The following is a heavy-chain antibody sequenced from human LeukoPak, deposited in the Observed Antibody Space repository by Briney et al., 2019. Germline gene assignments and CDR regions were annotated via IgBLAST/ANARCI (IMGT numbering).Heavy chain of an antibody. Sequence: PGGSLRLCCAASGFTFTSYALSWVRQAPGKGLEWVSGISSSGAYTYYADSVKGRFTISRDNSKNTLHLQMHSLSAEDTAVYYCVKDVNFRSGLIDCWGQGTLVTVSS. V-gene: IGHV3-23*01. CDR1: GFTFTSYA. CDR2: ISSSGAYT. D-gene: IGHD3/OR15-3a*01. J-gene: IGHJ4*02. CDR3: VKDVNFRSGLIDC.